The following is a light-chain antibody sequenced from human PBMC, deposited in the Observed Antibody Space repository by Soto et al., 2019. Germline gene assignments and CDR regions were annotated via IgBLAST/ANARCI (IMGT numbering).Light chain of an antibody. CDR1: QSVSSSY. CDR3: QQYGSSSFT. CDR2: GAS. V-gene: IGKV3-20*01. J-gene: IGKJ3*01. Sequence: EIVLTQSPGTLSLSPGERATLSCRASQSVSSSYLAWYQQKPGQAPRLLIYGASSRATGIPDRFSGSGSGTDFTLTISRLEPEDFAVYYCQQYGSSSFTFGPGTEVDIK.